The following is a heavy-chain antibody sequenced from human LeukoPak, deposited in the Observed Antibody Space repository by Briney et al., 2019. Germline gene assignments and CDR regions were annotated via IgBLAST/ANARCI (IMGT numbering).Heavy chain of an antibody. V-gene: IGHV3-23*01. CDR1: GFTFSSYA. CDR2: ISGSGGST. D-gene: IGHD3-3*01. J-gene: IGHJ4*02. CDR3: AKPPSPYDFWSGFDYFDY. Sequence: GSLRLSCAASGFTFSSYAMSWVRQAPGKGLEWVSAISGSGGSTYYADSVKGRFTISRDNSKNTLYLQMNSLRAEDTAVYYCAKPPSPYDFWSGFDYFDYWGQGTLVTVSS.